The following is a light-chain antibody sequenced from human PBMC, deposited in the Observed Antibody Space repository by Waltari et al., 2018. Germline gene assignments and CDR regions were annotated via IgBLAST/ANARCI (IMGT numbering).Light chain of an antibody. CDR3: QQANSFPLT. V-gene: IGKV1-12*01. CDR2: AAS. CDR1: QGISNW. Sequence: DIQMTQSPSSVSASVGDRVTSTCRASQGISNWLAWYQQKPGKAPKLLFYAASSLQTGVPSRFSGSGSGTEFTLTISSLQPEDFATYYCQQANSFPLTFGPGTKVDIK. J-gene: IGKJ3*01.